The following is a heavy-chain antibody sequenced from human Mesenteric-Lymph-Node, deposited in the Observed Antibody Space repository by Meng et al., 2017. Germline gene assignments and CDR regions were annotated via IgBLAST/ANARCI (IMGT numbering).Heavy chain of an antibody. D-gene: IGHD6-13*01. CDR1: GFTYTSYH. CDR2: INVIGGST. V-gene: IGHV1-46*01. Sequence: ASVKVSCKASGFTYTSYHMHWVRQAPGQGLEWMGLINVIGGSTSHGQRFQGRITMTRDTSTSTVYMELSSLRSEDTAVYYCARDRSSSWLESNFDLWGRGTLVTVSS. J-gene: IGHJ2*01. CDR3: ARDRSSSWLESNFDL.